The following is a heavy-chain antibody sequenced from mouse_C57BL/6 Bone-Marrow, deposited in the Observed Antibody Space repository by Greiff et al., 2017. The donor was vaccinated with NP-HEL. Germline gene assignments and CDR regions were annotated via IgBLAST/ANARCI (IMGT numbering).Heavy chain of an antibody. Sequence: VQLQQPGAELVKPGASVKMSCKASGYTFTSYWITWVKQRPGQGLEWIGDIYPGSGSTNYNEKFKSKATLTVDTSSSTAYMQLSSLTSDDSAVYYCARYYYCSSLYFDYWGQGTTLTVSS. V-gene: IGHV1-55*01. CDR3: ARYYYCSSLYFDY. D-gene: IGHD1-1*01. CDR1: GYTFTSYW. J-gene: IGHJ2*01. CDR2: IYPGSGST.